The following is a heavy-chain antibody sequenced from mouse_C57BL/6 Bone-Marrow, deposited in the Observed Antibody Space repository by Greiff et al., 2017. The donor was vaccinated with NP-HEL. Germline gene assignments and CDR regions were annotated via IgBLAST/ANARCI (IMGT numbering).Heavy chain of an antibody. CDR3: ALITTVVAVDY. V-gene: IGHV1-74*01. Sequence: VQLQQPGAELVKPGASVKVSCKASGYTFTSYWMHWVKQRPGQGLEWIGRIHPSDSVTNYNQKFKGKATLTVDKSSSTAYMQLSSLTSEDSAVYYCALITTVVAVDYWGQGTTLTVSS. J-gene: IGHJ2*01. CDR1: GYTFTSYW. D-gene: IGHD1-1*01. CDR2: IHPSDSVT.